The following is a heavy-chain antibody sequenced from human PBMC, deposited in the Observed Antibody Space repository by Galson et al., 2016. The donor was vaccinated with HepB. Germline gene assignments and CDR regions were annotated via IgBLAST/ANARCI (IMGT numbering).Heavy chain of an antibody. D-gene: IGHD4-11*01. J-gene: IGHJ4*02. CDR1: GFAFSAYG. Sequence: SLRLSCAASGFAFSAYGMTWVRQAPRKGLEWVAAISTSGGSTDYADSVRDRFTISRDNSKNMLYLQMNSLRSEDSAQYYSAKGTTRLGDNWGQGILVTVSS. CDR2: ISTSGGST. CDR3: AKGTTRLGDN. V-gene: IGHV3-23*01.